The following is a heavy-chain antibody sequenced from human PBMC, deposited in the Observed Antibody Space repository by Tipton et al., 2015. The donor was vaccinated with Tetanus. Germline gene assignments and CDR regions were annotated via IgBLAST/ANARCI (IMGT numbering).Heavy chain of an antibody. CDR2: IYYSGST. CDR1: GGSISSYY. CDR3: ARDPGGVSDY. Sequence: TLSLTCTVSGGSISSYYWSWIRQPPGKGLEWIGYIYYSGSTSYNPSLKSRVTISVDTSKNQFSLKLSSVTAADTAVYYCARDPGGVSDYWGQGTLVTVSS. V-gene: IGHV4-59*01. D-gene: IGHD3-16*01. J-gene: IGHJ4*02.